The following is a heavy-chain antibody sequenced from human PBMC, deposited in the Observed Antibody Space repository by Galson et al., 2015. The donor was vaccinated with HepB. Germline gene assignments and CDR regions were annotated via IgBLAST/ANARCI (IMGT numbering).Heavy chain of an antibody. CDR2: ISGNGGDT. CDR1: GFTFSSYA. D-gene: IGHD1-26*01. J-gene: IGHJ5*02. V-gene: IGHV3-23*01. Sequence: SLRLSCAASGFTFSSYAMSWVRQAPGKGLEWVSVISGNGGDTYYADSVKGRFTISRDNTKNTLYLLMNSLRGDDTAVYYCAKDPNPNSGTLNWFDPWGQGTLVTVSS. CDR3: AKDPNPNSGTLNWFDP.